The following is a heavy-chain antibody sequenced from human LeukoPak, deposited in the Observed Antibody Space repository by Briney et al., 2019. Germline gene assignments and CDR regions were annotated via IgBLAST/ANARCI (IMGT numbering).Heavy chain of an antibody. D-gene: IGHD3-10*01. V-gene: IGHV1-18*01. CDR2: ISAYNGNT. J-gene: IGHJ5*02. CDR1: GYTFTSYG. CDR3: ARGEITMVRGVIIQNWFDP. Sequence: GASVKVSCKASGYTFTSYGISWVRQAPGQGLEWMGWISAYNGNTNYAQKLQGRVTMTRDTSISTAYMELSRLRSDDTAVYYCARGEITMVRGVIIQNWFDPWGQGTLVTVSS.